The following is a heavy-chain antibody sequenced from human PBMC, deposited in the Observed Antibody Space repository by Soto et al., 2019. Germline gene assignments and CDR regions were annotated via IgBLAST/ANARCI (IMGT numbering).Heavy chain of an antibody. J-gene: IGHJ6*02. Sequence: GGSLRLSCAASGFIFRSYSLNWVRQVPGKGLEWLAYISSSSRITYYADSVKGRFTVSRDNAKNSLYLQMNSLRDEDTAVYYCARDQDIVVAPGAYGMDVWGQGTTVTVSS. CDR3: ARDQDIVVAPGAYGMDV. D-gene: IGHD2-2*01. CDR2: ISSSSRIT. V-gene: IGHV3-48*02. CDR1: GFIFRSYS.